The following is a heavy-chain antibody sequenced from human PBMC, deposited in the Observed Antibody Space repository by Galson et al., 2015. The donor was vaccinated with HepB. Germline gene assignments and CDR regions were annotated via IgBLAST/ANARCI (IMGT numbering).Heavy chain of an antibody. Sequence: SLRLSCAASGFTFSSYAMHWVRQAPGKGLEWVAVISYDGSNKYYADSVKGRFTISRDNSKNTLYLQMNSLRAEDTAVYYCAREVSLIVSSSSWFDYWGQGTLVTVSS. CDR2: ISYDGSNK. V-gene: IGHV3-30*04. D-gene: IGHD6-13*01. CDR3: AREVSLIVSSSSWFDY. CDR1: GFTFSSYA. J-gene: IGHJ4*02.